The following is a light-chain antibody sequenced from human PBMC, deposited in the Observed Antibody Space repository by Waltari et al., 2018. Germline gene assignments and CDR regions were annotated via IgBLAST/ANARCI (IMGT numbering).Light chain of an antibody. CDR1: SSDVGGYKH. V-gene: IGLV2-14*01. CDR3: SSYTSSSTGV. J-gene: IGLJ1*01. CDR2: AVS. Sequence: QSALTQPASVSGSPGQSIPISCTGTSSDVGGYKHVSWYQQHPGKAPKPMIYAVSNRPSGVSNRFSGSKSGNTASLTISGLQAEDEADYYCSSYTSSSTGVFGTGTKVTVL.